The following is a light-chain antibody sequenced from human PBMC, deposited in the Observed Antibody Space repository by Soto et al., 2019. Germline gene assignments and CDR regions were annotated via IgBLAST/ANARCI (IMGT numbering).Light chain of an antibody. V-gene: IGKV3-11*01. CDR2: DAS. J-gene: IGKJ4*01. Sequence: EIVLTQSPATLSWSPGNRATLSCRASQSVSSYLAWYQQKPDQAPRLLIYDASNRATGIPARFSGSGSGTDFTLTITSLEPEDFAVYYCQQRSNWPSTFGGGTKVEIK. CDR3: QQRSNWPST. CDR1: QSVSSY.